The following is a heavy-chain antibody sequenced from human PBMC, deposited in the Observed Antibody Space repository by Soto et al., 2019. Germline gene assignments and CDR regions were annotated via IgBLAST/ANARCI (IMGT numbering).Heavy chain of an antibody. V-gene: IGHV3-74*01. CDR3: AKGINSVPKY. CDR1: GFTFSSYW. D-gene: IGHD1-1*01. CDR2: IKTDGSIT. J-gene: IGHJ4*02. Sequence: GGSLTLSCAASGFTFSSYWMHWVRQAPGKGLVWVSRIKTDGSITSYADSVKGRFTVSRENARDMLYLQMNSLRAEDTAVYYWAKGINSVPKYWGQGPLVTVSP.